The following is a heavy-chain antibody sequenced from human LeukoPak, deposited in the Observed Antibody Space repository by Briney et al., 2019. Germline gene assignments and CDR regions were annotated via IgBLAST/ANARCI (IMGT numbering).Heavy chain of an antibody. D-gene: IGHD2-21*02. Sequence: GGPLRLSCAASGFAFSSYAMSWVRQAPGKGLEWVSAISGSGGSTYYADSVKGRFTISRDNSKNTLYLQMNSLRAEDTAVYYCAKRRPYCGGDCYANYFDYWGQGTLVTVSS. CDR3: AKRRPYCGGDCYANYFDY. CDR1: GFAFSSYA. J-gene: IGHJ4*02. CDR2: ISGSGGST. V-gene: IGHV3-23*01.